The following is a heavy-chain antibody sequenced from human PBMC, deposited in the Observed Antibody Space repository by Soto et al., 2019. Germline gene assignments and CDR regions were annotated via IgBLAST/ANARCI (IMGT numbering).Heavy chain of an antibody. CDR2: ISGSGGST. CDR1: GCTFSMYA. J-gene: IGHJ4*02. CDR3: AKPARDFLEWLLIFDY. D-gene: IGHD3-3*01. V-gene: IGHV3-23*01. Sequence: GGSLRLWCSASGCTFSMYAMTWARQVQGKGLEWVSAISGSGGSTYYADSVKGRFTISRDNSKNTLYLQMNSLRAEDTAVYYCAKPARDFLEWLLIFDYWGRGSLVTDSS.